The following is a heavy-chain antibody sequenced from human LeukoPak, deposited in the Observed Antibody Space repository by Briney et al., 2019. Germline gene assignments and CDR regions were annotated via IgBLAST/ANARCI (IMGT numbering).Heavy chain of an antibody. Sequence: PGASVKLSCKASGGTFSSYAISWVRQAPGQGLEWMGGIIPIFGTANYAQKFQGRVTLTADKSTRTAYMELSSLRSEDTAVYYCARDLMGIAYRGAFYYWGQGTLVTVSS. CDR2: IIPIFGTA. CDR3: ARDLMGIAYRGAFYY. D-gene: IGHD6-13*01. J-gene: IGHJ4*02. V-gene: IGHV1-69*06. CDR1: GGTFSSYA.